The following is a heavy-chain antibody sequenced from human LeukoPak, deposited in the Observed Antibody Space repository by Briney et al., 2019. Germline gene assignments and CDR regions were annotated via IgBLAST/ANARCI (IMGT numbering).Heavy chain of an antibody. CDR1: GFTFSSYA. CDR2: ISGSGGST. V-gene: IGHV3-23*01. CDR3: AGEWSYCSSTSCYPDY. D-gene: IGHD2-2*01. J-gene: IGHJ4*02. Sequence: SGGSLRLSCAASGFTFSSYAMSWVRQAPGKGLEWVSAISGSGGSTYYADSVKGRFTISRDNSKNTLYLQMNSLRAEDTAVYYFAGEWSYCSSTSCYPDYWGQGTLVTVSS.